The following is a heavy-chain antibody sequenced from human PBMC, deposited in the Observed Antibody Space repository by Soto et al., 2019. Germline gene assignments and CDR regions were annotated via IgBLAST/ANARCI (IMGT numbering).Heavy chain of an antibody. CDR1: GGTFSSYA. D-gene: IGHD3-22*01. Sequence: QVQLVQSGAEVKKPGSSVKVSCKASGGTFSSYAISWVRQAPGQGLEWMGGIIPIFGTANYAQKFQGRVTITEDESSNTADVELSSLRSEDTAVYYCAVGGDSSGYYRWYFDYWGQGTLVTVSS. J-gene: IGHJ4*02. V-gene: IGHV1-69*01. CDR2: IIPIFGTA. CDR3: AVGGDSSGYYRWYFDY.